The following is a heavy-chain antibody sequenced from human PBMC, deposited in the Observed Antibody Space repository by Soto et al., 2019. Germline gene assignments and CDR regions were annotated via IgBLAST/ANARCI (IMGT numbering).Heavy chain of an antibody. Sequence: GGSLRLSCTASGFTFGDYAMSWFRQAPGKGLEWVGFIRSKAYGGTTEYAASVKGRFTISRDDSKSIAYLQMNSLKTEDTAVYYCTRDFTSKEELSSYGDYGGSAFDIWGQGTMVTVSS. CDR1: GFTFGDYA. D-gene: IGHD4-17*01. J-gene: IGHJ3*02. CDR2: IRSKAYGGTT. V-gene: IGHV3-49*03. CDR3: TRDFTSKEELSSYGDYGGSAFDI.